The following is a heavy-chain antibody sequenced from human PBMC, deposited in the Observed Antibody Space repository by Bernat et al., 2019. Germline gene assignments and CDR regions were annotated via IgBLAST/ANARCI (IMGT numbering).Heavy chain of an antibody. Sequence: QVQLVESGGGVVQPGRSLRLSCAASGFTFSSYAMHWVRQAPGKGLEWVAVISYDGSNKYYADSVKGRFTISRDNSKNTLYLQMNSLRAEDTAVYYCSRGETGGDIVVVGAATLWGQGTLVTVSS. CDR1: GFTFSSYA. V-gene: IGHV3-30*01. J-gene: IGHJ4*02. CDR3: SRGETGGDIVVVGAATL. CDR2: ISYDGSNK. D-gene: IGHD2-15*01.